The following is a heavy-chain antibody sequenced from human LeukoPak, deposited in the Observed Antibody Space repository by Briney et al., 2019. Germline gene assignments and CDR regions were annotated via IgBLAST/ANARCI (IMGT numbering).Heavy chain of an antibody. D-gene: IGHD5-18*01. CDR1: GFTVSSNY. Sequence: GGSLRLSCAASGFTVSSNYMSWVRQAPGKGLEWVAVISYDGSNKYYPDSVKGRFTISRDNSKNTLYLQTNSLRAEDTAVYYCAKGGTAMALDYWGQGTLVTVSS. J-gene: IGHJ4*02. CDR2: ISYDGSNK. V-gene: IGHV3-30*18. CDR3: AKGGTAMALDY.